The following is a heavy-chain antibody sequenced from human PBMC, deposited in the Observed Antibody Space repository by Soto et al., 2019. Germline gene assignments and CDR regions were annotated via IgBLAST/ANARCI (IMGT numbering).Heavy chain of an antibody. CDR2: IIPIFGTA. J-gene: IGHJ5*02. CDR1: GYTFTDYF. V-gene: IGHV1-69*13. CDR3: AREISSSPGWFDP. D-gene: IGHD6-6*01. Sequence: VQLVQSGAEVKKPGATVKISCKVSGYTFTDYFMHWVRQAPGQGLEWMGGIIPIFGTANYAQKFQGRVTITADESTSTAYMELSSLRSEDTAVYYCAREISSSPGWFDPWGQGTLVTVSS.